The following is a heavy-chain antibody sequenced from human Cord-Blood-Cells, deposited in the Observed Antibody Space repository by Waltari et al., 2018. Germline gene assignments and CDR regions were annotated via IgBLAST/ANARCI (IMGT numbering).Heavy chain of an antibody. CDR2: INHSGST. CDR1: GRSFSGYY. CDR3: ARGLAAAEGYFDY. D-gene: IGHD6-13*01. Sequence: QVQLQQWGAALSKPSETLSLPCAVAGRSFSGYYWSWIRQPQRKGREWMGEINHSGSTNDIPTLKSRVTISVDTSKNQFSMKLSSVSAADTAVYYCARGLAAAEGYFDYWGQGTLVTVSS. V-gene: IGHV4-34*01. J-gene: IGHJ4*02.